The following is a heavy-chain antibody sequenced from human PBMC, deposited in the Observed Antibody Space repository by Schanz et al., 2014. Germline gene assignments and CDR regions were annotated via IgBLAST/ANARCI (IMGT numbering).Heavy chain of an antibody. CDR1: GGSISSGGYT. Sequence: QVPLQESGPGLVKPSQTLSLTCAVSGGSISSGGYTWSWIRQPPGKGLEWIGYIYSSGSTYYNPSLKSRVTISVATSKTQFSLMLGSVTAADTAVYYCARAAGPVDYWGQGTLVTVSS. V-gene: IGHV4-30-4*07. CDR3: ARAAGPVDY. D-gene: IGHD6-13*01. CDR2: IYSSGST. J-gene: IGHJ4*02.